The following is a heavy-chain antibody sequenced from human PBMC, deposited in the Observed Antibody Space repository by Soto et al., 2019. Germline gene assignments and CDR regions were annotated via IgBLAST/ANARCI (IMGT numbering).Heavy chain of an antibody. Sequence: LRLSCAASGFTFSKYAMSWVRQAPGKGLEWVSAINAGGNSTKSADSVKGRFTISRDNSKNTVYLQMNNLRAEDTAIYYCGMQYDYWGQGTLVTVSS. CDR1: GFTFSKYA. J-gene: IGHJ4*02. CDR2: INAGGNST. CDR3: GMQYDY. V-gene: IGHV3-23*01.